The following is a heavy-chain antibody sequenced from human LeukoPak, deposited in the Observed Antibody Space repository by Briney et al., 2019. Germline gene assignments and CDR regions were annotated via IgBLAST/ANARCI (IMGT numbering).Heavy chain of an antibody. Sequence: ASVKVSCKASGYTFTGYYMHWVRQAPGQGLEWMGWINPNSGGTYYAQKFQGRVTMTSDTSISTAYMELSSLRSEDTAVYYCAREEGLAVADSVPLDYWGQGTLVTVSS. V-gene: IGHV1-2*02. CDR1: GYTFTGYY. J-gene: IGHJ4*02. CDR3: AREEGLAVADSVPLDY. CDR2: INPNSGGT. D-gene: IGHD6-19*01.